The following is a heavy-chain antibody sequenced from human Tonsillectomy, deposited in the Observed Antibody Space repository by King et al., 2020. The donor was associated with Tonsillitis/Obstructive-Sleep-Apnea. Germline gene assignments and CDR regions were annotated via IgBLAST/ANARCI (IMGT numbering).Heavy chain of an antibody. CDR3: VFGDYRDYGDH. Sequence: VQLQQWGAGLLKPSETLSLTCAVYGGSFSGYYWSWIRQPPGKGLEWIGEINHSGSTNYNPSLKSRVTISVDTSKNQFSLKLSSLTAADPAVYYCVFGDYRDYGDHWDQGTLATVAS. CDR2: INHSGST. D-gene: IGHD4-17*01. CDR1: GGSFSGYY. V-gene: IGHV4-34*01. J-gene: IGHJ4*01.